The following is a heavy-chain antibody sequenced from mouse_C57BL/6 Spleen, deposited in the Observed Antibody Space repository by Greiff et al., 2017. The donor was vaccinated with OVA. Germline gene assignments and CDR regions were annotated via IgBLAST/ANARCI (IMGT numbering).Heavy chain of an antibody. J-gene: IGHJ3*01. CDR2: IHPNSGST. Sequence: QVQLQQPGAELVKPGASVKLSCKASGYTFTSYWMHWVKQRPGQGLEWIGMIHPNSGSTNYNEKFKSKATLTVDKSSSTAYMQLSSLTSEDSAVYYCARKGILPWFAYWGQGTLVTVSA. CDR1: GYTFTSYW. CDR3: ARKGILPWFAY. V-gene: IGHV1-64*01.